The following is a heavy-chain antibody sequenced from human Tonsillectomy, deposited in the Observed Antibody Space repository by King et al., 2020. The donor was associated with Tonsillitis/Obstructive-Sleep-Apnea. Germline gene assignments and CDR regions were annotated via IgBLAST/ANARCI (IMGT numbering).Heavy chain of an antibody. V-gene: IGHV3-43*02. CDR2: ISGDGGRT. J-gene: IGHJ4*02. CDR3: AKDVREYCSGVSCYFFDY. CDR1: GFTFGDYA. D-gene: IGHD2-15*01. Sequence: VQLVESGGGVVQPGGSLRLSCAASGFTFGDYAMHWVRQAPGKGLEWVSLISGDGGRTYYADSVKGRFTISKDNTKNSLYLQMNNLRSEDTALYYCAKDVREYCSGVSCYFFDYWGQGTLVTVSS.